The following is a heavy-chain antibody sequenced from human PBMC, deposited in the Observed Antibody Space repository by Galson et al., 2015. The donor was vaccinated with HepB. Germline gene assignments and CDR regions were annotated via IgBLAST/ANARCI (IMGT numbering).Heavy chain of an antibody. V-gene: IGHV3-23*01. J-gene: IGHJ4*02. CDR2: ISGSGGST. D-gene: IGHD4-23*01. CDR3: AKDRGGNSGFDY. Sequence: SLRLSCAASGFTFSCYAMTWVRQAPGKGLEWVSLISGSGGSTNYADSVKGRFTISRDNFKNTLYLQMNSLRADDTAVYYCAKDRGGNSGFDYWGQGTLVTVSS. CDR1: GFTFSCYA.